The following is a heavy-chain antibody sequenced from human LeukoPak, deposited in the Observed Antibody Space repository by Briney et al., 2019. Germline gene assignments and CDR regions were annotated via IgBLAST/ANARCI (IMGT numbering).Heavy chain of an antibody. Sequence: GGSLRLSCAASGFTFSSYSMNWVRQAPGKGLEWVSSISSSSSYIYYADSVKGRFTISRDNAKNSLYLQMNSLRAEDTAVYYCARDQAAAGVRAFDIWGQGTMVTVSS. D-gene: IGHD6-13*01. J-gene: IGHJ3*02. CDR1: GFTFSSYS. CDR2: ISSSSSYI. V-gene: IGHV3-21*04. CDR3: ARDQAAAGVRAFDI.